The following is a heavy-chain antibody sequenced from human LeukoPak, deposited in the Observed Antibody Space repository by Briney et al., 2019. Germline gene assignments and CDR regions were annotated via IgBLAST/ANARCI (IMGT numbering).Heavy chain of an antibody. J-gene: IGHJ5*02. Sequence: GGSLRLSCAVSGFTISSHGMHWVRQAPGKGPGWVAMITYHGNSEYYGDSVKGRFTISRDNSKNTLYLQMNSLRVEDTAVYHCAKDWGSGGWYNYFDPWGQGTLVTVSS. CDR2: ITYHGNSE. CDR1: GFTISSHG. D-gene: IGHD6-19*01. V-gene: IGHV3-30*18. CDR3: AKDWGSGGWYNYFDP.